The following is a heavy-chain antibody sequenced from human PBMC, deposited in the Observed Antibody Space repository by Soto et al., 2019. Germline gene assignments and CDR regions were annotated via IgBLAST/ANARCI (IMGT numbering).Heavy chain of an antibody. Sequence: GGSLRISCAASGFTFSSYAMHWVRQAPGKGLEWVAVISYDGSNKYYADSVKGRFTISRDNSKNTLYLQMNSLRAEDTAVYYCARVRLYSSSWYPSYYYYGMDVWGQGTTVTAS. CDR3: ARVRLYSSSWYPSYYYYGMDV. V-gene: IGHV3-30-3*01. CDR1: GFTFSSYA. D-gene: IGHD6-13*01. J-gene: IGHJ6*02. CDR2: ISYDGSNK.